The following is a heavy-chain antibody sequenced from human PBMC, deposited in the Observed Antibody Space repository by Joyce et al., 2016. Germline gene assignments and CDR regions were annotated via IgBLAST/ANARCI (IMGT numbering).Heavy chain of an antibody. V-gene: IGHV5-51*01. D-gene: IGHD6-19*01. Sequence: EVQLVQFGAEVKKPGESLKISCKVSGDNFNSYWFGWVRQMPEKGLEWMGLIYPSDSDTRYSPSFQGQVTISADKSISTAYLQWSSLKASDTAIYYCARPFISSGTDDWGQGTLVTVSS. J-gene: IGHJ4*02. CDR3: ARPFISSGTDD. CDR1: GDNFNSYW. CDR2: IYPSDSDT.